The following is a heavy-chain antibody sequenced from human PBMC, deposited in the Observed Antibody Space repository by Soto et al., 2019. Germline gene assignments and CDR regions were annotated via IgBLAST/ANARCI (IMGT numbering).Heavy chain of an antibody. J-gene: IGHJ4*02. CDR3: ARHYSYYGSGSYPFFDY. CDR2: IYYSGST. D-gene: IGHD3-10*01. Sequence: SETLSLTYTVSGGSISSYYWSWIRQPPGKGLEWIGYIYYSGSTNYNPSLKIRVTISVDTSKNQFSLNLSSVTAADTAVYYCARHYSYYGSGSYPFFDYRGPGTLVTVSS. CDR1: GGSISSYY. V-gene: IGHV4-59*08.